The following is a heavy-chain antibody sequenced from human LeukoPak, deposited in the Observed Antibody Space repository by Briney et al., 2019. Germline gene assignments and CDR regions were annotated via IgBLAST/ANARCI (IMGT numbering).Heavy chain of an antibody. V-gene: IGHV1-18*01. CDR2: ISAYNGNT. J-gene: IGHJ6*02. CDR1: GYTFTSYG. D-gene: IGHD2-15*01. Sequence: ASVKVSCKASGYTFTSYGISWVRQAPGQGLEWMGWISAYNGNTNYAQKLQGRVTMITDTSASTAYMELRSLRSDDTAVYYCARRRVVVAATPASKYYYYGMDVWGQGTTVTVSS. CDR3: ARRRVVVAATPASKYYYYGMDV.